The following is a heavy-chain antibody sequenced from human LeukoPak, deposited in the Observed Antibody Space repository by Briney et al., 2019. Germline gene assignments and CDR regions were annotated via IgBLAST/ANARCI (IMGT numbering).Heavy chain of an antibody. CDR3: AKVVISWGPTSQDY. D-gene: IGHD6-13*01. Sequence: AGGSLRLSCAASGFTFSSYAMSWVRQAPGKGLEWVSTISGNGGNTYYADSVKGRFTISRDNSKNTLYLQINTLRAEDMAVYYCAKVVISWGPTSQDYWGQGTLVTVSS. V-gene: IGHV3-23*01. CDR2: ISGNGGNT. CDR1: GFTFSSYA. J-gene: IGHJ4*02.